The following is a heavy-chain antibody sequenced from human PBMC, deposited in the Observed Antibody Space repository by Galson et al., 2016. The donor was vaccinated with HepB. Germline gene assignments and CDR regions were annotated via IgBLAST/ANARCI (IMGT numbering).Heavy chain of an antibody. J-gene: IGHJ6*03. D-gene: IGHD6-13*01. CDR1: GGSVSSGNYY. V-gene: IGHV4-61*01. CDR2: IYYSGST. Sequence: SETLSLTCTVSGGSVSSGNYYWSWIRQPPGKGLEWIGYIYYSGSTTYNPSLKSRVTISVDTSKNQFSLRLSSVTAADTAVYYCETDSRYDYYIDVWGKGTTVTLSS. CDR3: ETDSRYDYYIDV.